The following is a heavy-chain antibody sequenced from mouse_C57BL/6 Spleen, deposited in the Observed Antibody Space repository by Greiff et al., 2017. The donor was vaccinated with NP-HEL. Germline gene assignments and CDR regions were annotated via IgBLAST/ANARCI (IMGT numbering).Heavy chain of an antibody. CDR1: GYTFTDYY. Sequence: QVQLQQSGAELVRPGASVKLSCKASGYTFTDYYINWVKQRPGQGLEWIARIYPGSGNTYYNEKFKGKATLTAEKSSSTAYMQLSSLTSEDSAVYFCARGGYDYDGTFYFDYWGQGTTLTVSS. J-gene: IGHJ2*01. V-gene: IGHV1-76*01. D-gene: IGHD2-4*01. CDR2: IYPGSGNT. CDR3: ARGGYDYDGTFYFDY.